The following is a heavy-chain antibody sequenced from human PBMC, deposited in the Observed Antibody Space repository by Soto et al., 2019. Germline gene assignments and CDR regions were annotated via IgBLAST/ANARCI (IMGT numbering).Heavy chain of an antibody. V-gene: IGHV4-59*02. Sequence: QVQLQQSGPGLVRPSETLSLSCSVSGASVSSYYWSWVRQPPGKGLEWIGYIYYIGAYNYNPSLKSQVTISVDTSKNQFSLKLTSVTAADTAVYYCARTPETRDWLDPWGQGTLVTVSS. D-gene: IGHD1-7*01. J-gene: IGHJ5*02. CDR3: ARTPETRDWLDP. CDR2: IYYIGAY. CDR1: GASVSSYY.